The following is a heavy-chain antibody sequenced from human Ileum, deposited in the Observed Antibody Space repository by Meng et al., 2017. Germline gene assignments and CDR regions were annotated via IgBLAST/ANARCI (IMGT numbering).Heavy chain of an antibody. D-gene: IGHD4-17*01. J-gene: IGHJ4*02. V-gene: IGHV4-39*01. Sequence: QLQLQESGPGLVKPSETLSLTCSVSSGSFTNNNYYWVWIRRPPGKGLEWMGSIYYGGSTYYNPSLKSRVTISVDTSTNQFSLKLISVTAADTAVYYCARRAHYGDPPRWGQGTLVTDSS. CDR1: SGSFTNNNYY. CDR3: ARRAHYGDPPR. CDR2: IYYGGST.